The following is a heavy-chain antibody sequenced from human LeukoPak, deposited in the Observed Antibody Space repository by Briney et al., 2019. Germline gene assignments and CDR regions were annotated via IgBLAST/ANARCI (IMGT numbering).Heavy chain of an antibody. Sequence: ASVKVSCKASGCTFTGYYMHWVRQAPGQGLEWMGWINPNSGGTNYAQKFQGRVTMTRDTSISTAYMELSRLRSDDTAVYYCASRRTGTKPFDYWGQGTLVTFSS. CDR1: GCTFTGYY. J-gene: IGHJ4*02. CDR2: INPNSGGT. D-gene: IGHD1/OR15-1a*01. CDR3: ASRRTGTKPFDY. V-gene: IGHV1-2*02.